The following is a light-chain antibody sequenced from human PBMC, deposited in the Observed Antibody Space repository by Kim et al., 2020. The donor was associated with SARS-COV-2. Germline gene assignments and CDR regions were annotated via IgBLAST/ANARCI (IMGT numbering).Light chain of an antibody. CDR2: GAS. CDR3: QQYGSSPWT. Sequence: EIVLTQSPGTLSLSPGKRATLSCRASQSVGSNSLAWYQQKPGQAPGLLISGASSRATGIPDRFSGSGSATDFTLTISRLEPEDFAVYYCQQYGSSPWTFGQGTKVDIK. V-gene: IGKV3-20*01. CDR1: QSVGSNS. J-gene: IGKJ1*01.